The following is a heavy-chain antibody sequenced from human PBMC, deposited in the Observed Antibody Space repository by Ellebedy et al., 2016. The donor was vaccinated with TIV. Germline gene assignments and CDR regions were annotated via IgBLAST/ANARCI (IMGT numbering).Heavy chain of an antibody. CDR2: INHSGST. CDR3: ARGQRVVVPAAIGRYCYYMDV. V-gene: IGHV4-34*01. CDR1: GGSFSGYY. Sequence: SETLSLXXAVYGGSFSGYYWSWIRQPPGKGLEWIGEINHSGSTNYNPSLKSRVTISVDTSKNQFSLKLSSVTAADTAVYYCARGQRVVVPAAIGRYCYYMDVWGKGTTVTVSS. D-gene: IGHD2-2*01. J-gene: IGHJ6*03.